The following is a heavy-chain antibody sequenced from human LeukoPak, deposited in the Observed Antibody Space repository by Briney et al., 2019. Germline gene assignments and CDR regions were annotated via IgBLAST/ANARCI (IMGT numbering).Heavy chain of an antibody. CDR3: ARLLYYDFYMDV. J-gene: IGHJ6*03. CDR1: GGSISNGGYY. D-gene: IGHD2-15*01. CDR2: IYHSGHT. Sequence: SQTLSLTCTVSGGSISNGGYYWSSIRQLPGTGLECIGSIYHSGHTYYNPSLRSRVTMQLDTSKRQFSLRLSSVTAADTAVYYCARLLYYDFYMDVWGKGATVTVSS. V-gene: IGHV4-31*03.